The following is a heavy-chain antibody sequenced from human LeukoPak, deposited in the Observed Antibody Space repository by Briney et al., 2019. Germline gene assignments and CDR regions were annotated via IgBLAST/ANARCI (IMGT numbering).Heavy chain of an antibody. CDR1: GGSFSGYY. CDR2: INHSGST. CDR3: ARGPYSSSSRD. D-gene: IGHD6-6*01. V-gene: IGHV4-34*01. Sequence: PSETLSLTCAVYGGSFSGYYWSWIRQPPGKGLEWIGEINHSGSTNYNPSLKSRVTISVDTSKNQFSLKLSSVTAADTAVYYCARGPYSSSSRDWGQGTLVTVSS. J-gene: IGHJ4*02.